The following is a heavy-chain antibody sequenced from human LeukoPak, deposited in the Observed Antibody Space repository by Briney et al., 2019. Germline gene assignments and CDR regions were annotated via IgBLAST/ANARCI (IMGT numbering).Heavy chain of an antibody. V-gene: IGHV4-61*02. CDR2: IYTSGST. CDR3: ATRYPAVGPPSSWFDP. CDR1: GGSISSGSYY. Sequence: VKPSQTLSLTCTVSGGSISSGSYYWSWIRQPAGKGLEWIGRIYTSGSTNHNPSLKSRVTLSIDTSKNHFSLKLSSVTAADTAVYYCATRYPAVGPPSSWFDPWGQGTLVTVSS. J-gene: IGHJ5*02. D-gene: IGHD3-9*01.